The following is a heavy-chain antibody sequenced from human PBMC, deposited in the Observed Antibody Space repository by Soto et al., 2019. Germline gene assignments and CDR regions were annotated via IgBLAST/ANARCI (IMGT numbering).Heavy chain of an antibody. CDR1: GCSPHSTGRG. CDR2: IYWDDDK. J-gene: IGHJ4*02. V-gene: IGHV2-5*02. Sequence: AGFTGGNPTHTLTLTGTFPGCSPHSTGRGVCWIPEPPGKALEWLALIYWDDDKRYSPSLKSRLTITKDTSKSQVVLTMTNMDPVDTATYYCAHKFGPAAMQTFAYWGQGTLVTVSP. D-gene: IGHD2-2*01. CDR3: AHKFGPAAMQTFAY.